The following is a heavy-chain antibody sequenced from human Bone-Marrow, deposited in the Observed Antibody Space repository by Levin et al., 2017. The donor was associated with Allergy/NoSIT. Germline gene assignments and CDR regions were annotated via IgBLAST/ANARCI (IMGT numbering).Heavy chain of an antibody. D-gene: IGHD3-16*02. CDR1: GGTFSSYA. Sequence: ASVKVSCKASGGTFSSYAISWVRQAPGQGLEWMGRIIPILGIANYAQKFQGRVTITADKSTSTAYMELSSLRSEDTAVYYCAREGGELSLLSYYYYYMDVWGKGTTVTVSS. V-gene: IGHV1-69*04. CDR3: AREGGELSLLSYYYYYMDV. CDR2: IIPILGIA. J-gene: IGHJ6*03.